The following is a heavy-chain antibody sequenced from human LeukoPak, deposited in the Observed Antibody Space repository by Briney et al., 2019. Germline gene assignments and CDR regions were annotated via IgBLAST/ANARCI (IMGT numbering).Heavy chain of an antibody. J-gene: IGHJ4*02. CDR1: GLPFTIFA. V-gene: IGHV3-30*18. CDR3: VKRGDTVLAFFDY. D-gene: IGHD5-18*01. CDR2: ISNDGSHK. Sequence: GSLRLSCEASGLPFTIFAMGWVRRAPGKGLGGVSVISNDGSHKYYVDSVKGRFTISRDNSENTLYLEMNSLRPDDTAVYYCVKRGDTVLAFFDYWGQGTLVTVSS.